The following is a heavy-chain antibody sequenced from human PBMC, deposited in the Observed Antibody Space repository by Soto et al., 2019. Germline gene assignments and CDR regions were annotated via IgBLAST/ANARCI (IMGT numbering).Heavy chain of an antibody. V-gene: IGHV5-51*01. CDR3: ARYSDTVTPHLDY. CDR2: IYPGDSDT. J-gene: IGHJ4*02. CDR1: GYSFTSYW. Sequence: GESLKISCKGSGYSFTSYWIGWVRQMPGKGLEWMGIIYPGDSDTRYSPSFQGQVTISADKSISTAYPQWSSLKASDTAMYYCARYSDTVTPHLDYWGQGTLVTVSS. D-gene: IGHD4-17*01.